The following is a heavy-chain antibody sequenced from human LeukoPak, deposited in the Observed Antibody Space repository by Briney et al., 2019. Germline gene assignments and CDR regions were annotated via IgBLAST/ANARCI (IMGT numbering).Heavy chain of an antibody. CDR3: ARESGYDSTGNFPSDY. CDR1: GGTFSSYV. J-gene: IGHJ4*02. Sequence: SVHVSCKASGGTFSSYVIRWVRQAAGRGVEWMERIILFFGMANYAQKFQGRVTITASKATTTAYLELSSLRAEDAAVYYCARESGYDSTGNFPSDYWGQGTLVTVSS. D-gene: IGHD3-22*01. V-gene: IGHV1-69*04. CDR2: IILFFGMA.